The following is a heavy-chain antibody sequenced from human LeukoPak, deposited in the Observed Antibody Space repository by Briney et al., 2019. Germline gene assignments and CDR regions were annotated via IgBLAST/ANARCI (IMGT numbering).Heavy chain of an antibody. CDR3: ARRGDFWSGDSGDY. CDR2: IKQDGSEK. V-gene: IGHV3-7*01. Sequence: TGGSLRLSCAASGFTFSSYWMSWVRQAPGKGLEWVANIKQDGSEKYYVDSVKGRFTISRDNAKISLYLQMNSLRAEDTAVYYCARRGDFWSGDSGDYWGQGTLVTVSS. CDR1: GFTFSSYW. D-gene: IGHD3-3*01. J-gene: IGHJ4*02.